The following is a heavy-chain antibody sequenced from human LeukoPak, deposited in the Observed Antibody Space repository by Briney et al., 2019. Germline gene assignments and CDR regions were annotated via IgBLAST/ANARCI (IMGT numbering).Heavy chain of an antibody. Sequence: GRSLRLSCAASGLTFSSYGMHWVRQAPGKGLEWVAVISYDGSNKYYADSVKGRFTISRDNSKNTLYLQMNSLRAEDTAVYYCARQDCSSGSCYNDYWGQGTLVTVSS. CDR3: ARQDCSSGSCYNDY. CDR2: ISYDGSNK. D-gene: IGHD2-2*02. CDR1: GLTFSSYG. V-gene: IGHV3-30*03. J-gene: IGHJ4*02.